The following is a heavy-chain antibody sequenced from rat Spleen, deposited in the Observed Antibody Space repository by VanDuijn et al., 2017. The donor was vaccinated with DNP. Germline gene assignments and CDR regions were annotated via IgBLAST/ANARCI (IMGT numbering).Heavy chain of an antibody. CDR3: AIGTTTWFAY. V-gene: IGHV2-19*01. D-gene: IGHD1-10*01. CDR1: GFSLADFS. J-gene: IGHJ3*01. CDR2: IRANGVT. Sequence: QVQLKESGPGLVQPSQTLSLTCTVSGFSLADFSVHWVRQTPEKGLEWMGRIRANGVTDYHSALRSRLSISRDTSKSQVFLKMTSLQTEDTAMYFCAIGTTTWFAYWGQGTLVTVSS.